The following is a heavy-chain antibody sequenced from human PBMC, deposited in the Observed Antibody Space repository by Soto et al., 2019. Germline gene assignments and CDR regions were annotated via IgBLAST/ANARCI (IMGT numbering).Heavy chain of an antibody. CDR1: GGTFSNNA. D-gene: IGHD3-10*01. CDR3: ARGVYGSGSYYKDY. Sequence: QVQLVQSGAEVKKPGSSVKVSCKASGGTFSNNAISWVRQAPGQGLEWMGGIIPRFGTPNYEQKLQGRVTITEDESTSTAYMEMNSLKSEDTAVNYWARGVYGSGSYYKDYWGQGTPVTDSS. CDR2: IIPRFGTP. V-gene: IGHV1-69*01. J-gene: IGHJ4*02.